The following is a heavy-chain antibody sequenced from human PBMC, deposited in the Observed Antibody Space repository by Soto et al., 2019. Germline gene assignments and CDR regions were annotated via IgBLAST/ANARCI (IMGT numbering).Heavy chain of an antibody. J-gene: IGHJ6*02. V-gene: IGHV3-48*02. CDR3: ARGFDLQYGMDV. Sequence: GGALRLSCAASGFTLSTHSLKWVRQAPRKGLEWLSYISGSSNTIYYADSVKGRFTISRDNAKDSLYLQMNSLRDEDTALYFCARGFDLQYGMDVWVQGTTVIVS. D-gene: IGHD3-10*01. CDR2: ISGSSNTI. CDR1: GFTLSTHS.